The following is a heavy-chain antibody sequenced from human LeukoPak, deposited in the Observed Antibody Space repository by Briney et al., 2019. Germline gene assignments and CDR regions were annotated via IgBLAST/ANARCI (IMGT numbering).Heavy chain of an antibody. CDR3: ARVENGFGGYYYYGMDV. V-gene: IGHV4-39*07. CDR2: IYYSGST. J-gene: IGHJ6*02. Sequence: PSETLSLTFTVSGGSISSSSYYWGWIRQPPGKGLEWIGSIYYSGSTYYNPSLKSRVTISVDTSKNQFSLKLSSVTAADTAVYYCARVENGFGGYYYYGMDVWGQGTTVTVSS. D-gene: IGHD3-10*01. CDR1: GGSISSSSYY.